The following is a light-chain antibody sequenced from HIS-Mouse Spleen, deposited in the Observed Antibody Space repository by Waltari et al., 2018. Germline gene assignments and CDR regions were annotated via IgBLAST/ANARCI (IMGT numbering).Light chain of an antibody. CDR2: KGS. V-gene: IGKV1-5*03. Sequence: RSQPPCALCACVGVRYSITCRASQSISSWLAWYQQKPGKAPKLLIYKGSSLESGVPSRFSGSGSGTEFTLTISSLQPDDFATYYCQQYRTFGQGTKVEIK. CDR1: QSISSW. CDR3: QQYRT. J-gene: IGKJ1*01.